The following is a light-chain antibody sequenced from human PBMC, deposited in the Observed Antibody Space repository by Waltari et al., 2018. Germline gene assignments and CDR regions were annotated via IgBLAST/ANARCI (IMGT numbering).Light chain of an antibody. CDR2: SIS. CDR3: LLYYSGVWV. Sequence: QTVVTQEPSLTVSPGGTVTLTCASSSGAVTSGDYPNWFQQKPGQAPRTLIYSISDKHSWTPARFSGSLLGGKAALTLSAVQPEDEAEYYCLLYYSGVWVFGGGTKLIVL. CDR1: SGAVTSGDY. V-gene: IGLV7-43*01. J-gene: IGLJ3*02.